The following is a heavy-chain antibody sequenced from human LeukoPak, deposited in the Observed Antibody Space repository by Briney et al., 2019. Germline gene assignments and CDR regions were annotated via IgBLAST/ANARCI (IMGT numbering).Heavy chain of an antibody. Sequence: TSETLSLTCTVSGGPISSGSYYWSWIRQPAGKGLEWIGRIYTSGSTNYNPSLKSRVTISVDTSKNQFSLKLSSVTAADTAVYYCASGLRYFDLYYWGQGTLVTVSS. CDR1: GGPISSGSYY. CDR2: IYTSGST. D-gene: IGHD3-9*01. J-gene: IGHJ4*02. V-gene: IGHV4-61*02. CDR3: ASGLRYFDLYY.